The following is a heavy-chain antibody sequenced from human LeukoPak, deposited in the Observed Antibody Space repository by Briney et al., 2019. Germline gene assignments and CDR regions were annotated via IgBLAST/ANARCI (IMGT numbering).Heavy chain of an antibody. Sequence: SETLSLTCTVSGGSISSYYWSWIRQPPGKGLEWIGYIYYSGSTNYNPSLKSLVTISVDTSKNQFSLKLTSVTAADTALYYCTRESEERDYVWGSYRYYYMDVWGKGTTVTVSS. V-gene: IGHV4-59*01. D-gene: IGHD3-16*02. CDR1: GGSISSYY. CDR2: IYYSGST. CDR3: TRESEERDYVWGSYRYYYMDV. J-gene: IGHJ6*03.